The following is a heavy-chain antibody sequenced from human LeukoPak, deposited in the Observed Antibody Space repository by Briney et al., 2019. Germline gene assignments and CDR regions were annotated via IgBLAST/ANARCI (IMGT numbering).Heavy chain of an antibody. V-gene: IGHV3-7*01. CDR3: ARVKGGIAAAGNYFDY. D-gene: IGHD6-13*01. CDR2: INQAGREK. CDR1: GFTFSTYW. J-gene: IGHJ4*02. Sequence: GGSLRLSCATSGFTFSTYWMSWGRQAPGKGGEWGANINQAGREKYYVESVKGRFTISRDKSKNTLHLQMHSLRTKDTAVYYCARVKGGIAAAGNYFDYWGQGTLVTVSS.